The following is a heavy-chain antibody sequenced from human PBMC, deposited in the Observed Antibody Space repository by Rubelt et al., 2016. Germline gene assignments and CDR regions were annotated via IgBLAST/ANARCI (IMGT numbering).Heavy chain of an antibody. CDR3: AREYYDSSFRFGTYGMDV. J-gene: IGHJ6*02. V-gene: IGHV1-69*04. D-gene: IGHD3-22*01. CDR2: IIPILGIA. Sequence: LEWMGRIIPILGIANYAQKFQGRVTITADKSTSTAYMELSSLRSEDTAVYYCAREYYDSSFRFGTYGMDVWGQGTTVTVSS.